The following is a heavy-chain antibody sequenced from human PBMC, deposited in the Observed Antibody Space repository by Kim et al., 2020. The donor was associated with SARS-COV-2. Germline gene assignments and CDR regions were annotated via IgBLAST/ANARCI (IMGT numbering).Heavy chain of an antibody. V-gene: IGHV1-46*01. CDR3: ASSSLVGATAFAPGMDV. CDR1: GYTFTSYY. J-gene: IGHJ6*02. Sequence: ASVKVSCKASGYTFTSYYMHWVRQAPGQGLEWMGIINPSGGSTSYAQKFQGRVTMTRDTSTSTVYMELSSLRSEDTAVYYCASSSLVGATAFAPGMDVWGQGTTVTVSS. D-gene: IGHD1-26*01. CDR2: INPSGGST.